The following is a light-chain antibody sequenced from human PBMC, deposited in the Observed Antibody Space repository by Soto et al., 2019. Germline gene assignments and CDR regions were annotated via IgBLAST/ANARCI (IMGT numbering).Light chain of an antibody. V-gene: IGKV1-39*01. CDR2: AAS. CDR3: QRSYSFPRT. CDR1: QTISNC. J-gene: IGKJ4*01. Sequence: DIQMTQSPSSLSASVGDRVTITCRASQTISNCLNWYQMKPGKAPKLLIYAASTLQSGVPSRFSGRGSGTDFTLSISSLHPEDFATYFCQRSYSFPRTVGGGTRMEIK.